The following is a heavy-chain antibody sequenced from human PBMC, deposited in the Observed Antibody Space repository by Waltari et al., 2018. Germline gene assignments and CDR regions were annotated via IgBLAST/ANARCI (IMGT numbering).Heavy chain of an antibody. D-gene: IGHD3-16*01. CDR2: VSMCCNII. CDR1: GFFFNNFG. V-gene: IGHV3-21*01. J-gene: IGHJ4*02. CDR3: ARSRRGDYYDPSSH. Sequence: EVSLVESGGKVVKPGGSLRLSCATSGFFFNNFGLNWFRQAPGKGWEWGATVSMCCNIIYYGQSVEGRFTISRDNAKKSVFLQMNSLRADDTATYYCARSRRGDYYDPSSHWGQGTLVTVSS.